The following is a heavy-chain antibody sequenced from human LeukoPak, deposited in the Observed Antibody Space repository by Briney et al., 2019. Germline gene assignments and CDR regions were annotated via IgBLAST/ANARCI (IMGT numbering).Heavy chain of an antibody. Sequence: GGSLRLSCAASGFTFSTYAMHWVRQAPGKGLEWVTVISYDGNNKYYADSVKGRFTISRDNSKNTLYLQMNSLRVEDTAVYYCARRGGDDQWDVWGQGTTVTVSS. CDR3: ARRGGDDQWDV. CDR2: ISYDGNNK. CDR1: GFTFSTYA. V-gene: IGHV3-30-3*01. D-gene: IGHD3-16*01. J-gene: IGHJ6*02.